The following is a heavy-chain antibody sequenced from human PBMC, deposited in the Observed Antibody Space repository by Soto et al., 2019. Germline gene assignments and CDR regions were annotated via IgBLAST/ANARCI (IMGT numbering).Heavy chain of an antibody. CDR2: IYYSGSA. Sequence: PSETLSLTCTVSGDSVTSVSDYWSWIRQPPGKGLEWIGYIYYSGSADYNPSLGSRVTISIDTSKNQFPLKLTSVTAADTAVYYCARGVGFGYYYYHMDLWGQGITVTVSS. D-gene: IGHD3-10*01. V-gene: IGHV4-61*01. CDR3: ARGVGFGYYYYHMDL. CDR1: GDSVTSVSDY. J-gene: IGHJ6*02.